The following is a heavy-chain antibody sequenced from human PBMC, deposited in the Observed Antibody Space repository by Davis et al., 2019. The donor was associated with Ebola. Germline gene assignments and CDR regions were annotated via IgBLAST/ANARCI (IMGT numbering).Heavy chain of an antibody. Sequence: GESLKISCAASGFSFSSYWMSWVRQAPGKGLEWVANVRQDGSGKYYVDSVKGRFTISRDNAKNSLYLQMNSLRAEDTAVYYCARWKIEHEYIDYWGQGTLVTVSS. CDR3: ARWKIEHEYIDY. V-gene: IGHV3-7*01. J-gene: IGHJ4*02. CDR2: VRQDGSGK. D-gene: IGHD1-1*01. CDR1: GFSFSSYW.